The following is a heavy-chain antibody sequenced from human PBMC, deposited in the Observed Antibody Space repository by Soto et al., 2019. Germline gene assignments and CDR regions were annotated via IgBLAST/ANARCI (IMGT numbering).Heavy chain of an antibody. CDR3: ARSGGLQWPFDY. J-gene: IGHJ4*02. CDR2: IIPIFGTA. Sequence: SVKVSCKASGGTFSSYAISWVRQAPGQGLEWMGGIIPIFGTANYAQKFQGRVTITADESTSTAYMELSSLRSEDTAVYYCARSGGLQWPFDYWGQGTLVTVSS. V-gene: IGHV1-69*13. D-gene: IGHD6-19*01. CDR1: GGTFSSYA.